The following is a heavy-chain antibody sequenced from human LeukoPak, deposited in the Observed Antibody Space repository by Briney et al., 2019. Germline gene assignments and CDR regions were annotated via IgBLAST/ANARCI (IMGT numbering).Heavy chain of an antibody. D-gene: IGHD3-22*01. V-gene: IGHV3-30*02. J-gene: IGHJ4*02. Sequence: GGSLRLSCAASGFTFSSYGMHWVRQAPGKGLEWVAVIRYDGSNKYYADSVKGRFTISRDNSKNTLYLQMNSLRVEDTAVYYCAMLYYYDTSGYGTPFDYWGQGTLVTVSS. CDR3: AMLYYYDTSGYGTPFDY. CDR2: IRYDGSNK. CDR1: GFTFSSYG.